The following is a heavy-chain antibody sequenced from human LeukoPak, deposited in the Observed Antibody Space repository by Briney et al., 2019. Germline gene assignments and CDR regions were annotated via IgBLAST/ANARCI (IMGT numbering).Heavy chain of an antibody. CDR2: VSGTSSTI. CDR1: GFIFSSYS. D-gene: IGHD3-10*01. J-gene: IGHJ4*02. Sequence: GGSLRLSCAASGFIFSSYSMNWVRQAPGKGLEWVSYVSGTSSTIYYADSVKGRFTISRDNAQNSLYLQMNSLRAEDTAVYYCARDDVLLWFGESKWGQGTLVTVSS. CDR3: ARDDVLLWFGESK. V-gene: IGHV3-48*01.